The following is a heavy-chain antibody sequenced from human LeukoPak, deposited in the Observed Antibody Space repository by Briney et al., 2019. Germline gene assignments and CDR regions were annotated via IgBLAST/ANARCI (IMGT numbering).Heavy chain of an antibody. Sequence: PSETLSLTCTVSGGSISSYYWSWIRQPPGKWLEWIGYIYYSGTPNYNPTLKSRVTISVDTSKNQFFLKLTSVTAADTAVYYCARVNTEGSADYWGQGTLVTVSS. CDR1: GGSISSYY. V-gene: IGHV4-59*01. D-gene: IGHD6-19*01. CDR2: IYYSGTP. J-gene: IGHJ4*02. CDR3: ARVNTEGSADY.